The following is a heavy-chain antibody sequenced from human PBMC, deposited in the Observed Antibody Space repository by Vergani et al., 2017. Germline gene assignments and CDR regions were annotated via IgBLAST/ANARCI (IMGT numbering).Heavy chain of an antibody. CDR2: IYHSGST. CDR3: ARLFYGSGSYAPIDY. D-gene: IGHD3-10*01. J-gene: IGHJ4*02. Sequence: QLQLQESGPGLVKPSETLSLTCAVSGYSISSGYYWGWIRQPPGKGLEWIGSIYHSGSTYYNPSLKSRVTISVDTSKNQFSLKLSSVTAADTAVYYCARLFYGSGSYAPIDYWGQGTLVTVSS. CDR1: GYSISSGYY. V-gene: IGHV4-38-2*01.